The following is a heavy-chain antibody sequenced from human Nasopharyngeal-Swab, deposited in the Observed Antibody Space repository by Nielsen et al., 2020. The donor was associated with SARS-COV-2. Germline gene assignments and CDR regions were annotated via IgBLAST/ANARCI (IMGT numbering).Heavy chain of an antibody. CDR3: AREGGVG. J-gene: IGHJ4*02. CDR2: MIPIFGTA. V-gene: IGHV1-69*01. D-gene: IGHD2-15*01. Sequence: WVRQAPGQGLEWMGGMIPIFGTANYAQKFQGRVTITADESTSTAYVERSSMGSEYWAVYDWAREGGVGWGQGTLVTVSS.